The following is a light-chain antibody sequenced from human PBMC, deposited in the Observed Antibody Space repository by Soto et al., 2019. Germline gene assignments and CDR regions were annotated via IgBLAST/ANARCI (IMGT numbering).Light chain of an antibody. CDR2: GAS. CDR3: QQYNNWPPCT. Sequence: EIVMTQSPATLSVSPGERATLSCRASQSVSSNLAWYQQKSGQAPRLLIYGASTRATGIPARFSGSGSGTEFTLTISSLQSEDFAVYSCQQYNNWPPCTFGQGTKLEIK. J-gene: IGKJ2*02. CDR1: QSVSSN. V-gene: IGKV3-15*01.